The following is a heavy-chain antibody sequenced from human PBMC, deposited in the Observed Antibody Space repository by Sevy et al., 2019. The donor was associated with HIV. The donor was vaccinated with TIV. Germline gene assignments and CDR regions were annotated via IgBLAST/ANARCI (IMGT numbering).Heavy chain of an antibody. CDR2: LSFGCGKI. D-gene: IGHD2-8*01. CDR3: AREGCTKPHDY. Sequence: GSLRLSCAASGFDFSNYRLSWVRQAPGKGLEWVSTLSFGCGKINYADSVKGRFNIYRDNSKSSVYLQMNNMGVEDTAVYYCAREGCTKPHDYWGQGTLVTVSS. J-gene: IGHJ4*02. CDR1: GFDFSNYR. V-gene: IGHV3-23*01.